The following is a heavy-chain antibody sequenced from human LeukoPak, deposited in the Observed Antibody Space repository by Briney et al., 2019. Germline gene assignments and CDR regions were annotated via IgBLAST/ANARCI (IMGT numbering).Heavy chain of an antibody. Sequence: GGSLRLSCAASGFTFNTYEMNWVRQAPGKGLEWISYISANGDTIYYADSVRGRFTISRDNAGTSLYLQMNSLRVEDTGVYYCARGDPHADLWGQGTLVTVSS. J-gene: IGHJ5*02. CDR2: ISANGDTI. CDR1: GFTFNTYE. V-gene: IGHV3-48*03. CDR3: ARGDPHADL.